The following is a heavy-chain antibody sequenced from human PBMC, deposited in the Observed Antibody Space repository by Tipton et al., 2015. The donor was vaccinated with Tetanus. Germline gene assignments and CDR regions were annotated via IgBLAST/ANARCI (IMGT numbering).Heavy chain of an antibody. CDR1: GDSISSSRCY. Sequence: TLSLTCTVTGDSISSSRCYWGWVRQAPGKGLEWIGSIYYRGDTYHSPSLKSRVTMSVDTSKNQFSLRLTSVTAADTAVYFCARGLDPYKSGNFWGQGTLVTVSS. CDR2: IYYRGDT. J-gene: IGHJ4*02. D-gene: IGHD5-24*01. V-gene: IGHV4-39*01. CDR3: ARGLDPYKSGNF.